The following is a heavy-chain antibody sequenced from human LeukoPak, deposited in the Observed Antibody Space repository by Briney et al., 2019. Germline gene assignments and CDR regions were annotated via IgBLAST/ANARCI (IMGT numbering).Heavy chain of an antibody. CDR3: ARGGYDFWSGSFDY. V-gene: IGHV3-21*01. J-gene: IGHJ4*02. CDR2: ISSSSSYI. D-gene: IGHD3-3*01. Sequence: GSLSLSCAASGFTFSSYSMNWVRQAPGKGLEWVSSISSSSSYIYYADSVKGRFTIPRDNAKNSLYLQMNSLRAEDTAVYYCARGGYDFWSGSFDYWGQGTLVTVSS. CDR1: GFTFSSYS.